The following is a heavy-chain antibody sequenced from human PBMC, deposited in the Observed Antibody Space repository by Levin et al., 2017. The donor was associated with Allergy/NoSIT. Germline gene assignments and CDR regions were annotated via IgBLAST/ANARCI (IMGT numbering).Heavy chain of an antibody. CDR1: GFTFSSYA. CDR3: AKDGGYCTNGVCYTGFSDY. CDR2: ISGSGGST. J-gene: IGHJ4*02. V-gene: IGHV3-23*01. D-gene: IGHD2-8*01. Sequence: LSLTCAASGFTFSSYAMSWVRQAPGKGLEWVSAISGSGGSTYYADSVKGRFTISRDNSKNTLYLQMNSLRAEDTAVYYCAKDGGYCTNGVCYTGFSDYWGQGTLVTVSS.